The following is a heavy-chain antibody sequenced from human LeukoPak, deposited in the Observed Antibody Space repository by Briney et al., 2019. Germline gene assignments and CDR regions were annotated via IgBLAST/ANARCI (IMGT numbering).Heavy chain of an antibody. CDR3: ARGGIRGSYSGQYFQH. J-gene: IGHJ1*01. CDR2: INPSGGGT. Sequence: ASVKVSCKASGYSFTSHYIHWVRQAPGQGLEWMGTINPSGGGTTYAQKFQGRLTMTRDTSTSTVNMEPRSLRSEDTAVYYCARGGIRGSYSGQYFQHWGQGTLVIVSS. V-gene: IGHV1-46*01. D-gene: IGHD1-26*01. CDR1: GYSFTSHY.